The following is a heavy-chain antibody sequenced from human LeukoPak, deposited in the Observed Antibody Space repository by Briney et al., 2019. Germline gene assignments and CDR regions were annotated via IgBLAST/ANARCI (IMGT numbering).Heavy chain of an antibody. V-gene: IGHV3-30-3*01. D-gene: IGHD7-27*01. CDR1: GFTFSSYA. CDR3: AKDGEDEY. CDR2: ISYDGSNK. J-gene: IGHJ4*02. Sequence: GGSLRLSCAAPGFTFSSYAMHWVRQAPGKGLEWVAVISYDGSNKYYADSVKGRFTISRDNSKNTLYLQMNSLRAEDTAVYYCAKDGEDEYWGQGTLVTVSS.